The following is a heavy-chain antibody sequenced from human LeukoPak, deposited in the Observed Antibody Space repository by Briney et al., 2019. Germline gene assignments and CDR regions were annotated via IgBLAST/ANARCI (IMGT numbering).Heavy chain of an antibody. J-gene: IGHJ4*02. V-gene: IGHV3-23*01. Sequence: GGSLRLSCAASGFTFSSYAMSWVRQAPGKGLEWVSAISGSGGSTYYADSVKGRITISRDNSKNTLYLQMNSLRAEDTAVYYCAKGRRIVVAPFDYWGQGTLVTVSS. CDR3: AKGRRIVVAPFDY. CDR1: GFTFSSYA. D-gene: IGHD3-22*01. CDR2: ISGSGGST.